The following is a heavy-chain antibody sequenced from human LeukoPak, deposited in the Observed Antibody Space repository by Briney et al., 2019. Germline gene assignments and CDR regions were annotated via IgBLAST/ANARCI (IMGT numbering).Heavy chain of an antibody. CDR3: ARAPAYYFDY. CDR2: ISSSSYI. V-gene: IGHV3-21*01. Sequence: GGFLRLSCAASGFTFSSYSMNWVRQAPGKGLEWVSSISSSSYIYYADSVKGRFTISRDNAKNSLYLQMNSLRAEDTAVYYCARAPAYYFDYWGQGTLVTVSS. CDR1: GFTFSSYS. J-gene: IGHJ4*02.